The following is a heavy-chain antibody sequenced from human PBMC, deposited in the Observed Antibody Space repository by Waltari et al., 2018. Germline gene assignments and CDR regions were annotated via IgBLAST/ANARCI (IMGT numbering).Heavy chain of an antibody. CDR2: IYYSGST. V-gene: IGHV4-39*07. Sequence: QLQLQESGPGLVKPSETLSLTCTVSGGSIRSSSYYWGWIRQPPGTGLEWIGSIYYSGSTYYNPSLKSRVTISVDTSKNQFSLKLSSVTAADTAVYYCARHGYCSGGSCYSRNWFDPWGQGTLVTVSS. CDR1: GGSIRSSSYY. J-gene: IGHJ5*02. D-gene: IGHD2-15*01. CDR3: ARHGYCSGGSCYSRNWFDP.